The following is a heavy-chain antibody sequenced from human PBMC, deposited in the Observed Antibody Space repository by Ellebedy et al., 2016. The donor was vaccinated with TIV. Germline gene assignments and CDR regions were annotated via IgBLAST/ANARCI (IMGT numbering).Heavy chain of an antibody. CDR2: IVPSGGST. J-gene: IGHJ5*02. CDR1: GYTFTNYY. CDR3: ARRRIDRRSQAWFDP. D-gene: IGHD3-22*01. V-gene: IGHV1-46*01. Sequence: ASVKVSXKASGYTFTNYYIHWLRQAPGQGLEWMGIIVPSGGSTNFAPKFQDRVTMTRDTSTSTVYMELSSLRSEDTAVYYCARRRIDRRSQAWFDPWGQGTLVTVSS.